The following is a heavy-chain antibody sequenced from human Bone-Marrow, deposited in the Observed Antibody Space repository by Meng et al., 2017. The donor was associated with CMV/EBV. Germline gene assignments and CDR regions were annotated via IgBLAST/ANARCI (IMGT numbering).Heavy chain of an antibody. V-gene: IGHV3-9*01. CDR3: AKDGGDSYWYFDL. Sequence: SLKISCAASGFTLGTYAMRWVRQGRGKGLEWVSGISWNRVGVGYADSVKGRFTISRDNAKNSLYLQMNSLRDEDTALYYCAKDGGDSYWYFDLCGRGTLVTVSS. CDR2: ISWNRVGV. D-gene: IGHD3-16*01. J-gene: IGHJ2*01. CDR1: GFTLGTYA.